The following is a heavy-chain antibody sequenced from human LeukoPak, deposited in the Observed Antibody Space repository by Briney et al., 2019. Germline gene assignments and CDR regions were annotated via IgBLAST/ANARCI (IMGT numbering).Heavy chain of an antibody. CDR2: ISYDGTNK. V-gene: IGHV3-30*03. CDR3: AREGIAVAGSEGNWFDP. J-gene: IGHJ5*02. Sequence: GGSLRLSCAASGFTFSSYGMHWVRQAPGKGLEWVAIISYDGTNKYFADSVKGRFTISRDNSKNTLYLQMNSLRAEDTAVYYCAREGIAVAGSEGNWFDPWGQGTLVTVSS. D-gene: IGHD6-19*01. CDR1: GFTFSSYG.